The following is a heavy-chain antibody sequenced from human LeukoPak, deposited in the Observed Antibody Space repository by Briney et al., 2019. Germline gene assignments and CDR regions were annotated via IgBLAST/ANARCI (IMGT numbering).Heavy chain of an antibody. V-gene: IGHV1-2*02. J-gene: IGHJ5*02. CDR2: MNPNRGDT. Sequence: ASVKVSCKASGYTFSDYTIHWVRQAPGQGLEWMGWMNPNRGDTKYPWKFEGRVTLTRDTSINTAYMELSRLRFDDTAVYYCTRDSGSYYGWFDPWGQGTLVTVSS. CDR3: TRDSGSYYGWFDP. CDR1: GYTFSDYT. D-gene: IGHD1-26*01.